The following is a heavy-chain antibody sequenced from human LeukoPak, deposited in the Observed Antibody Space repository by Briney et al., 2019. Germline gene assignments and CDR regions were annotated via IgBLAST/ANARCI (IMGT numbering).Heavy chain of an antibody. CDR2: ISWNGGSR. CDR1: GFTFDDYA. D-gene: IGHD7-27*01. V-gene: IGHV3-43D*04. J-gene: IGHJ4*02. CDR3: AKAQNWAFDY. Sequence: GGSLRLSCAASGFTFDDYAMLWVRQAPGKGLEWVSLISWNGGSRYYADSVKGRFTISRDNSKNCLYLQMNGLRPEDTALYYCAKAQNWAFDYWGQGTLVTVSS.